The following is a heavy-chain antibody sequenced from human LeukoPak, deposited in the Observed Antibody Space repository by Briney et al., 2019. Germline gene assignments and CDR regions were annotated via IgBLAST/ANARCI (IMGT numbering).Heavy chain of an antibody. Sequence: SETLSLTCTVSGGAISTPGYYWSWIRQHPGKGLEWIGYIYYSGSTYYNPSLKSRVTISVDTSKNQFSLKLSSVTAADTAVYYCASGGAYCGADCYLPAFDYWGQGTLVTVSS. V-gene: IGHV4-31*03. CDR3: ASGGAYCGADCYLPAFDY. CDR2: IYYSGST. CDR1: GGAISTPGYY. D-gene: IGHD2-21*02. J-gene: IGHJ4*02.